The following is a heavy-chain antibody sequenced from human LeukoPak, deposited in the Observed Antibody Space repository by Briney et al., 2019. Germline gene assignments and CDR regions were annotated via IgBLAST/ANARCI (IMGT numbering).Heavy chain of an antibody. D-gene: IGHD3-22*01. Sequence: GGSLRLSCAASGFTFSDYYMSWIRQAPGEGLEWVSYISSSGSTIYYADSVKGRFTISRDNAKNSLYLQMNSLRAEDTAVYYCARGVYYDSSGYYVDYWGQGTLVTVSS. J-gene: IGHJ4*02. CDR2: ISSSGSTI. CDR1: GFTFSDYY. CDR3: ARGVYYDSSGYYVDY. V-gene: IGHV3-11*01.